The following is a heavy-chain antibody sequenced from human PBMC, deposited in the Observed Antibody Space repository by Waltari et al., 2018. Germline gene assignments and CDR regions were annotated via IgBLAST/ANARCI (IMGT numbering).Heavy chain of an antibody. CDR1: GYSISSGYY. J-gene: IGHJ4*02. Sequence: QVQLQESGPGLVKPSETLSLTCAVSGYSISSGYYWGWIRQPPGKGLEWIGSIYHSGSTNYNPALKSRVTISVDTTKNQFSLKLSSVTAADTAVYYCGINYYYDSKGLDYWGQGTLVTVSS. D-gene: IGHD3-22*01. CDR3: GINYYYDSKGLDY. V-gene: IGHV4-38-2*01. CDR2: IYHSGST.